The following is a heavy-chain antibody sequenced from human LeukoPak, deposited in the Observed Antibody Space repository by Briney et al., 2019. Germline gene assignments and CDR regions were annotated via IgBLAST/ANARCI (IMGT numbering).Heavy chain of an antibody. CDR2: IYHSGST. V-gene: IGHV4-30-2*01. CDR1: GGSIGSGGYS. D-gene: IGHD3-3*01. CDR3: ARAPHDYDFWSGSNYYYYGMDV. Sequence: SETLSLTCAVSGGSIGSGGYSWSWIRQPPGKGLEWIGYIYHSGSTYYNPSLKSRVTISVDRSKNQFSLKLSSVTAADTAVYYCARAPHDYDFWSGSNYYYYGMDVWGQGTTVTVSS. J-gene: IGHJ6*02.